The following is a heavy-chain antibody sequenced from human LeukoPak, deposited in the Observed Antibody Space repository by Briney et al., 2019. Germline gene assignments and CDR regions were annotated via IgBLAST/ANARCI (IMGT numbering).Heavy chain of an antibody. D-gene: IGHD2/OR15-2a*01. CDR3: ARVRVSSYYGMDV. CDR2: IKQDGGEK. CDR1: GFTFIDYW. J-gene: IGHJ6*02. V-gene: IGHV3-7*05. Sequence: GSLSLSCAASGFTFIDYWMSWARQAPGKGLEWVANIKQDGGEKHYVDSVKGRFTVSRDNAKNSLYLQMNSLRAEDTAVYYCARVRVSSYYGMDVWGQGTTVIVSS.